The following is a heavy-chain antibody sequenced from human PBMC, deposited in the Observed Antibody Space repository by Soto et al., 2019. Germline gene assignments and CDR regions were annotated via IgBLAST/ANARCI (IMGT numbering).Heavy chain of an antibody. CDR2: IYYSGST. CDR3: ARRYGYSFDY. V-gene: IGHV4-59*08. D-gene: IGHD1-1*01. Sequence: QVQLQESGXXLVKPSETLSXTCTVSGGSISSYYWSWIRQPPGKGLEWIGYIYYSGSTNYNPSLKSRVTISVDTSKNQFSLKLSSVTAADTAVYYCARRYGYSFDYWGQGTLVTVSS. J-gene: IGHJ4*02. CDR1: GGSISSYY.